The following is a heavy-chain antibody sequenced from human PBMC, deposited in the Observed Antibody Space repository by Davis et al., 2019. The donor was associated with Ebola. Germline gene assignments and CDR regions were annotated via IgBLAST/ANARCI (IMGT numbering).Heavy chain of an antibody. Sequence: GESLKISCAASGFTFSSYWMSWVRQAPGKGLEWVANIKQDGSEKYYVDSVKGRFTISRDNAKNSLYLQMNSLRAEDTAVYYCAKEGQKWELLWDYWGQGTLVTVSS. J-gene: IGHJ4*02. D-gene: IGHD1-26*01. V-gene: IGHV3-7*03. CDR2: IKQDGSEK. CDR1: GFTFSSYW. CDR3: AKEGQKWELLWDY.